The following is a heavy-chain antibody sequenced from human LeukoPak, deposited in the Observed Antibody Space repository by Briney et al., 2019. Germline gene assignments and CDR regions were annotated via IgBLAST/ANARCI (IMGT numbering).Heavy chain of an antibody. V-gene: IGHV4-4*07. CDR2: VYNTGST. CDR1: GGSITTHY. D-gene: IGHD4-17*01. CDR3: ARDLLGDYGTFDI. Sequence: PSETLSLTCTVSGGSITTHYWSWIRQPAGRELEWIGRVYNTGSTKYNPSPESRVTMSADTSSNRFSLRLRSVTAADTAVYYCARDLLGDYGTFDIWGQGAMVTVSS. J-gene: IGHJ3*02.